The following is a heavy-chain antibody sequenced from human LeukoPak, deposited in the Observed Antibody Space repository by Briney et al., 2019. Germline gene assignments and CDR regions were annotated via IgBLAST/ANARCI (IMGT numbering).Heavy chain of an antibody. D-gene: IGHD6-6*01. CDR1: GYTFTSYY. CDR2: INPSGGST. J-gene: IGHJ4*02. V-gene: IGHV1-46*01. CDR3: ATTMDRYSRSSGSAYDY. Sequence: ASVKVSCKASGYTFTSYYMHWVRQAPGQGLEWMGIINPSGGSTSYAQKFQGRVTMTRDPSTSTVYMELSSLRSEDTAVYYCATTMDRYSRSSGSAYDYWGQGTLVTVSS.